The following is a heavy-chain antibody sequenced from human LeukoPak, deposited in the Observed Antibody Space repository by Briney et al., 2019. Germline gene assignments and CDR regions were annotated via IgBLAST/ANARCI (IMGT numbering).Heavy chain of an antibody. V-gene: IGHV1-69*06. Sequence: SVKVSCKASGGTFNSYAISWVRQAPGQGLEWMGGIIPMSDTANYPQKFRGRLTITADIPTSTVYMELSRLKSDDTAVYYCARIRLAYGGTSAMADFWGQGTLVTVSS. D-gene: IGHD4-23*01. CDR2: IIPMSDTA. CDR3: ARIRLAYGGTSAMADF. CDR1: GGTFNSYA. J-gene: IGHJ4*02.